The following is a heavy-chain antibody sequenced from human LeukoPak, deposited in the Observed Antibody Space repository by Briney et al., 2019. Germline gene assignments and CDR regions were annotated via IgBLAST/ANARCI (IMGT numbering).Heavy chain of an antibody. CDR1: GFTFSSHG. J-gene: IGHJ4*02. CDR3: ARALSASQDY. CDR2: IWNDGSNK. V-gene: IGHV3-33*01. Sequence: PGGSLRLSCAASGFTFSSHGMHWVRQAPGKGPEWVAVIWNDGSNKYYADSVRGRFTISRDNAKNSLFLQMNSLRAEDTAIYYCARALSASQDYWGQGTLVTVSS.